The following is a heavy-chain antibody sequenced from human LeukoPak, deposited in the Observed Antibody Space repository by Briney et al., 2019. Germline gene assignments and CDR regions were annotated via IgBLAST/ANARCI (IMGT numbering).Heavy chain of an antibody. CDR1: GYTFPDYY. V-gene: IGHV1-2*02. D-gene: IGHD5-24*01. Sequence: ASVKVSCKASGYTFPDYYIHWVRLAPGQGLEWMGWINPNSGGTYYAQNFQGRVTITMDTSITTAYMELTRLRYDDTAVYYCARQGGYNYDYWGQGTLVTVSS. CDR3: ARQGGYNYDY. CDR2: INPNSGGT. J-gene: IGHJ4*02.